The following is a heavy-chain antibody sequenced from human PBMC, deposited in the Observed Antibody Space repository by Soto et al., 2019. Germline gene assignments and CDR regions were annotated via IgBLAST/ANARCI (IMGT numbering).Heavy chain of an antibody. Sequence: PGGSLRLSCAASGFTFSSYSMNWVRQAPGKGLEWVSYISSSSSTIYYADSVKGRFTISRDNAKNSLYLQMSSLRAEDTAVYYCARDDDYYYYYIDVWGKGTTVTVSS. V-gene: IGHV3-48*01. J-gene: IGHJ6*03. CDR1: GFTFSSYS. CDR2: ISSSSSTI. CDR3: ARDDDYYYYYIDV.